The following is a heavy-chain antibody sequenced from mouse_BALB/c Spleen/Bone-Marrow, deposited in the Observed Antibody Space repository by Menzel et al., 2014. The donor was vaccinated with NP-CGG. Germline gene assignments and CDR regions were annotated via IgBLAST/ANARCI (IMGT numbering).Heavy chain of an antibody. CDR2: ISNGGGST. V-gene: IGHV5-12*02. CDR3: ARGGDSLLRLRSMDY. D-gene: IGHD1-2*01. Sequence: EVMLVESGGGLVQPGGSLKLSCATSGFTFSDYYMYWVRQTPEKRLEWVAYISNGGGSTYYPDTVKGRFTISRDNAKNTLYLQMSRLKPEDTAMYYCARGGDSLLRLRSMDYWGQGTSVTVSS. CDR1: GFTFSDYY. J-gene: IGHJ4*01.